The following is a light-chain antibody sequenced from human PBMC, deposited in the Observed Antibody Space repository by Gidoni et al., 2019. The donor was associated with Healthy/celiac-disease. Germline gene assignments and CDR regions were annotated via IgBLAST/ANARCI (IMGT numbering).Light chain of an antibody. CDR2: GAS. J-gene: IGKJ2*01. CDR3: QQYNNWPRT. Sequence: EIVITQSPATLSVSPGERATLSCRASQSVSSNLAWYQQKPGQAPRLLIYGASTRATGIPARFSGSGSGTEFTLTISSLQYEDFAVYYCQQYNNWPRTFGQGTKLEIK. V-gene: IGKV3-15*01. CDR1: QSVSSN.